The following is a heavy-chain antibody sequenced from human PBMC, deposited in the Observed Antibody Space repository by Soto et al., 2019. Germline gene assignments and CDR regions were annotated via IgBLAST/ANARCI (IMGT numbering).Heavy chain of an antibody. Sequence: WGSLRLSCAASGFTFSSYAMSWVRQAPGNGLEWVSAISGSGGSTYYADSVKGRFTISRDNSKNTLYLQMNSLRAEDTAVYYCARTSSSGPPSYFDYWGQGTLVTVSS. CDR3: ARTSSSGPPSYFDY. D-gene: IGHD6-6*01. J-gene: IGHJ4*02. CDR2: ISGSGGST. V-gene: IGHV3-23*01. CDR1: GFTFSSYA.